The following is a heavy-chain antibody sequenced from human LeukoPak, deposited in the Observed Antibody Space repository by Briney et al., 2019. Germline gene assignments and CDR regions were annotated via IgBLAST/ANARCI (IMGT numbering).Heavy chain of an antibody. CDR2: IYYSGST. CDR3: ARQYPWEYYYYMDV. J-gene: IGHJ6*03. Sequence: SETLSLTCTVSGGSISSSSYYWGWIRQPPGKGLEWIGSIYYSGSTYYNPSLKSRVTISVDTSKNQFSLKLSSVTAADTAVYYCARQYPWEYYYYMDVWGKGTTVTVSS. V-gene: IGHV4-39*01. D-gene: IGHD1-26*01. CDR1: GGSISSSSYY.